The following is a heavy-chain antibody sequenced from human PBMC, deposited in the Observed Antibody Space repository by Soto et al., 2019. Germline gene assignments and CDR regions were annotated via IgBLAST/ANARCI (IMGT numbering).Heavy chain of an antibody. CDR3: ARGDYGGKRGAFDI. Sequence: PGGSLGLSCAASGFTFSSYEMNWVRQAPGKGLEWVSYISSSGSTIYYADSVKGRFTISRDNAKNSLYLQMNSLRAEDTAVYYCARGDYGGKRGAFDIWGQGTMVTVSS. D-gene: IGHD4-17*01. CDR1: GFTFSSYE. V-gene: IGHV3-48*03. CDR2: ISSSGSTI. J-gene: IGHJ3*02.